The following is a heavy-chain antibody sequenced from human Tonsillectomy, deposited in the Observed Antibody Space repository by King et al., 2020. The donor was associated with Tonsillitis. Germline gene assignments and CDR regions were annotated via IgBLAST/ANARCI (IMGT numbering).Heavy chain of an antibody. J-gene: IGHJ6*02. CDR1: GGSISSYY. V-gene: IGHV4-59*01. CDR2: MYSGST. Sequence: VQLQESGPGLVKPSETLSLTCSVSGGSISSYYWSWIRQPPGKGLEWVGYMYSGSTNYNPSLKSRVTISVDTSKNQFSLKLSALTAADTAVYYFARDLYDFGRGYFYGMDVWGQGTAVTVSS. D-gene: IGHD3-3*01. CDR3: ARDLYDFGRGYFYGMDV.